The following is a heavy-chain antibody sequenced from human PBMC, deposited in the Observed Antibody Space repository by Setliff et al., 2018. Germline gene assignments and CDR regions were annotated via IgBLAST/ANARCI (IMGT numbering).Heavy chain of an antibody. V-gene: IGHV3-7*01. CDR3: ARDLAD. CDR2: IKQDGSDK. J-gene: IGHJ4*02. Sequence: TSETLSLTCTVSGGSISSSSYYWGWIRQPPGKGLEWVANIKQDGSDKYYVDSVKGRFTISRDNAKNSLYLQMNNLRAEDTAVYYCARDLADWGQGTLVTVSS. CDR1: GGSISSSSYY.